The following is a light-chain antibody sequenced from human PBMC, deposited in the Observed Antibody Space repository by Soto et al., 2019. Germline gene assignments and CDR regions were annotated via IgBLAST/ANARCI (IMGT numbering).Light chain of an antibody. J-gene: IGKJ5*01. CDR2: DAS. Sequence: PGERATLSCRASQSVRGNLAWYQQKPGQAPRLLIYDASNLATGIPARFSGSGSGTDFTLTISSLEPEDFAVYYCQQRSDWPITFGQGTRLEIK. CDR1: QSVRGN. V-gene: IGKV3-11*01. CDR3: QQRSDWPIT.